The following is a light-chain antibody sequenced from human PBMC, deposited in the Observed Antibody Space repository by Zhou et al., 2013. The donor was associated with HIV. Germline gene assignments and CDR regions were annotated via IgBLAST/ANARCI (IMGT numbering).Light chain of an antibody. CDR1: QTTSTY. V-gene: IGKV1-39*01. J-gene: IGKJ4*01. CDR3: QKYNSAPLT. Sequence: DIQMTQSPSSLSASVGDRVNISCRASQTTSTYLNWYQQKPGQVPELLIYAASILQSGVPSRFSGSGAGTDFTLTISSLQPEDVATYYCQKYNSAPLTFGGGTKVEIK. CDR2: AAS.